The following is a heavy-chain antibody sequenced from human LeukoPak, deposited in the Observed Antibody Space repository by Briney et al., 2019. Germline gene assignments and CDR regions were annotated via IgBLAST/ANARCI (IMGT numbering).Heavy chain of an antibody. CDR3: ARVAVAGPRNDY. Sequence: PGGSLRLSCAASGFTFSSYWMHWVRHAPGKGLVWVSRINSDGSNTNYADSVKGRFTISGDNAKNTMYLQMNSLRAEDTAVYYCARVAVAGPRNDYWGQGTLVTVSS. CDR1: GFTFSSYW. CDR2: INSDGSNT. V-gene: IGHV3-74*01. D-gene: IGHD6-19*01. J-gene: IGHJ4*02.